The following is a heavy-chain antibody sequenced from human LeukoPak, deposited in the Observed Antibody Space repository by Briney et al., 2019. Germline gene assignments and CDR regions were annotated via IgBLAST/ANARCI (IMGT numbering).Heavy chain of an antibody. CDR3: AKDDFRSHIVATGRGLLSY. D-gene: IGHD5-12*01. CDR1: GFTFSNYG. J-gene: IGHJ4*02. V-gene: IGHV3-30*02. CDR2: IRYDESNK. Sequence: PGGSLRLSCATSGFTFSNYGMHWLRQAPGKGLEWVAFIRYDESNKYYADSVKGRFSISRDNSKNTLYLQMSSLRIEDTAVYYCAKDDFRSHIVATGRGLLSYWGQGTLVTVSS.